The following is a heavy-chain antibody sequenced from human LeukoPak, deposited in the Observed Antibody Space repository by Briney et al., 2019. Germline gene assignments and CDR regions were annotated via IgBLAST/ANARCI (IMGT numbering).Heavy chain of an antibody. CDR1: GGSISSGGYY. J-gene: IGHJ5*02. CDR3: ARGLWYYGSGSYYGGWFDP. CDR2: IYYSGST. Sequence: SSETLSLTCTVSGGSISSGGYYWSWIRQHPGKGLEWIGYIYYSGSTYYNPSLKSRVTISVDTSKNQFSLKLSSVTAADTAVYYCARGLWYYGSGSYYGGWFDPWGQGTLVTVSS. D-gene: IGHD3-10*01. V-gene: IGHV4-31*03.